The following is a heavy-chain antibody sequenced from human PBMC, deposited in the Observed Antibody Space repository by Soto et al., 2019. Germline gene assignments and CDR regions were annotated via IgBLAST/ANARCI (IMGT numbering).Heavy chain of an antibody. Sequence: GGSLRLSCAASGFTFDDYAMHWVRQAPGKGLEWVSGISWNSGSIGYADSVKGRFTISRDNAKNSLYLQMNSLRAEDTALYYCAKTGTGDPNYVFWSCYHLGYYGMDVSGQGTSVTVSS. CDR2: ISWNSGSI. CDR3: AKTGTGDPNYVFWSCYHLGYYGMDV. CDR1: GFTFDDYA. V-gene: IGHV3-9*01. D-gene: IGHD3-3*01. J-gene: IGHJ6*02.